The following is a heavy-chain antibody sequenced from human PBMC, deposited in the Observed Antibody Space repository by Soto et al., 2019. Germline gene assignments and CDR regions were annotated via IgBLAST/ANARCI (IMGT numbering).Heavy chain of an antibody. D-gene: IGHD3-22*01. CDR1: GFTFSNAW. V-gene: IGHV3-15*01. CDR3: TTDRTVDYYDSSGYRYYFDY. CDR2: IKSKTDGGTT. Sequence: GGSLRLSCAASGFTFSNAWMSWVRQAPGKGLEWVGRIKSKTDGGTTDYAAPVKGRFTISRDDSKNTLYLQMNSLKTEDTAVYYCTTDRTVDYYDSSGYRYYFDYWGQGTLVTVSS. J-gene: IGHJ4*02.